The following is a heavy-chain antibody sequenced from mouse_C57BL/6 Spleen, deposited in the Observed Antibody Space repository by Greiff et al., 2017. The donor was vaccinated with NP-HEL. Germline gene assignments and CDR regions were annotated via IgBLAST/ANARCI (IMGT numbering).Heavy chain of an antibody. J-gene: IGHJ4*01. Sequence: VQLKQSGPGLVQPSQSLSITCTVSGFSLTSYGVHWVRQSPGKGLEWLGVIWSGGSTDYNAAFISRLSISKDNSKSQVFFKMNSLQADDTAIYYCARKDDRAYYAMDYWGQGTSVTVSS. CDR2: IWSGGST. D-gene: IGHD3-1*01. V-gene: IGHV2-2*01. CDR3: ARKDDRAYYAMDY. CDR1: GFSLTSYG.